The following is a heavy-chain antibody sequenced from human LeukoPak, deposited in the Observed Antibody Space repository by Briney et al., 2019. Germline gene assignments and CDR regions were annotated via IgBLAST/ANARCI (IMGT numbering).Heavy chain of an antibody. CDR3: AKDGGLGDYGDY. Sequence: PGGSLRLSCAASGFIFRGYGMHWVRQAPGKGLEWVAFIRSDGSNKYYADSMKGRFTISRDSSKNTLYLQMNSLRAEDTAVYYCAKDGGLGDYGDYWGQGTLVTVSS. V-gene: IGHV3-30*02. D-gene: IGHD3-16*01. J-gene: IGHJ4*02. CDR2: IRSDGSNK. CDR1: GFIFRGYG.